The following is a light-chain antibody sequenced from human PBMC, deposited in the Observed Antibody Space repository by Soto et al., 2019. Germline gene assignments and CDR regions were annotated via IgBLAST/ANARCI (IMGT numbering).Light chain of an antibody. Sequence: QSVLTQPASVSGSPGQSITISCTGTSSDIGAYDYVSWYQQHPGKAPKLIIYDVNDRPSGVSDRFSGSKSGNTASLTISGLQADDEADYYCSSYTTSSTYVFGPGTQLTVL. V-gene: IGLV2-14*01. CDR3: SSYTTSSTYV. CDR1: SSDIGAYDY. J-gene: IGLJ1*01. CDR2: DVN.